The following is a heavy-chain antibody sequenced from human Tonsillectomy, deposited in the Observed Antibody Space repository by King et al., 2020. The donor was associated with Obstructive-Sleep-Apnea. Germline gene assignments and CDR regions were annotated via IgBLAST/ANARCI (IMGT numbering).Heavy chain of an antibody. CDR2: ISGSGART. V-gene: IGHV3-23*04. Sequence: VQLVESGGNLVQPGGSLRLSCAASGFSFSTYAMNWVRQTPGKGLDWVSSISGSGARTFYAYSVKGRFTISRDNSKNTVFLQMNSLRADDTALYYCANGGREGGFPYFDSWGQGTLVTVSS. J-gene: IGHJ4*02. CDR3: ANGGREGGFPYFDS. CDR1: GFSFSTYA. D-gene: IGHD3-16*01.